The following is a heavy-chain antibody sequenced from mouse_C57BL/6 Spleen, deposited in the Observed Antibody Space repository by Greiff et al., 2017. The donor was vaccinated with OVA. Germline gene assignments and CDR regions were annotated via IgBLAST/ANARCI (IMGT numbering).Heavy chain of an antibody. Sequence: VKLMESGAELVRPGTSVKVSCKASGYAFTNYLIEWVKQRPGQGLEWIGVINPGSGGTNYNEKFKGKATLTADKSSSTAYMQLSSLTSEDSAVYFCARSEVLPDAMDYWGQGTSVTVSS. V-gene: IGHV1-54*01. CDR2: INPGSGGT. CDR1: GYAFTNYL. CDR3: ARSEVLPDAMDY. D-gene: IGHD2-14*01. J-gene: IGHJ4*01.